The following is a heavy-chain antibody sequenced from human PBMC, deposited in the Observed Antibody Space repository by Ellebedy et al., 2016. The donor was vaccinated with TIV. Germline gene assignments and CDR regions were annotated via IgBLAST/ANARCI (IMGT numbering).Heavy chain of an antibody. CDR3: ARGWVRGVMISYGMDV. CDR2: IGTAGDT. CDR1: GFTFSSYD. D-gene: IGHD3-10*01. V-gene: IGHV3-13*01. J-gene: IGHJ6*02. Sequence: GESLKISXAASGFTFSSYDMHWVCQATGKVLEWVSAIGTAGDTYYPGSVKGRFTISRENAKNSLYLQMNSLRAGDTAVYYCARGWVRGVMISYGMDVWGQGTTVTVSS.